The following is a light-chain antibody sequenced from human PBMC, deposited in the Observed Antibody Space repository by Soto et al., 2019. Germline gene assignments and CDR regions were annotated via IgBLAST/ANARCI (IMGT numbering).Light chain of an antibody. Sequence: QSVLTQPASVSGSPGQSITISCTGTSSDVGSYNLVSWYQQHPGKAPKLMIYEVSKRPSGVSNRFSGSKSGNTASLTISGLQAEDEADYYCCSYAGSPLVFGTGTKVTDL. V-gene: IGLV2-23*02. CDR1: SSDVGSYNL. CDR3: CSYAGSPLV. J-gene: IGLJ1*01. CDR2: EVS.